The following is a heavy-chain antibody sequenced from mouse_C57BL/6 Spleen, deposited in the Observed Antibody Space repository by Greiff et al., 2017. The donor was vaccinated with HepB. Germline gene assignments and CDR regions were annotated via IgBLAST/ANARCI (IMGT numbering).Heavy chain of an antibody. J-gene: IGHJ4*01. CDR3: ARKKEAYGNYDAMDY. CDR2: IWSGGST. V-gene: IGHV2-2*01. CDR1: GFSLTSYG. Sequence: VKLMESGPGLVQPSQSLSITCTVSGFSLTSYGVHWVRQSPGKGLEWLGVIWSGGSTDYNAAFISRLSISKDNSKSQVFFKMNSLQADDTAIYYCARKKEAYGNYDAMDYWGQGTSVTVSS. D-gene: IGHD2-10*02.